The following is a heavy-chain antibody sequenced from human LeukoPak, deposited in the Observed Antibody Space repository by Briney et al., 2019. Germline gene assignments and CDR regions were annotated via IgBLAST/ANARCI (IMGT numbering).Heavy chain of an antibody. CDR2: MKQDGSEK. CDR1: GFTFRTYW. J-gene: IGHJ4*02. Sequence: GGSLRLSCTASGFTFRTYWMSWVRQAPGQGLEWVANMKQDGSEKHYVDSVKGRFTISRDNAKNSLYLQMDSLRAEETAVYYCAREHKESGGFDYWGQGTLVTVSS. CDR3: AREHKESGGFDY. D-gene: IGHD1-26*01. V-gene: IGHV3-7*01.